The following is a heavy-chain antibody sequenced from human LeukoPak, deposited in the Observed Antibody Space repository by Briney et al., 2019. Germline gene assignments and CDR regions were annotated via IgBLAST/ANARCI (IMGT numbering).Heavy chain of an antibody. CDR1: GFTFSGYW. V-gene: IGHV3-74*01. Sequence: GGSLRLSCAASGFTFSGYWMHWVRQVPGKGLVWVSRIAGDGSSTSYADSVKGRFTISRDNAKNTLFLQMISLRAEDTAVYYCARTAAAGRDYWGQGTLVTVSS. CDR2: IAGDGSST. CDR3: ARTAAAGRDY. J-gene: IGHJ4*02. D-gene: IGHD6-13*01.